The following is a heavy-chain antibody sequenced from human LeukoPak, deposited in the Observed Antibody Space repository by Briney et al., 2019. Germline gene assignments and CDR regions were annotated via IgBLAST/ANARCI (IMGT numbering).Heavy chain of an antibody. CDR2: KSHDGSNA. D-gene: IGHD5-24*01. J-gene: IGHJ4*01. CDR3: ARGRDGYNRHSDY. CDR1: GFTVSSYV. V-gene: IGHV3-30*04. Sequence: GGSLRLSCAACGFTVSSYVMHCVRQAPGKRREWVASKSHDGSNAYFADSVRGRFSISSDNSKNTLSVHINSAKVADKPLYYCARGRDGYNRHSDYW.